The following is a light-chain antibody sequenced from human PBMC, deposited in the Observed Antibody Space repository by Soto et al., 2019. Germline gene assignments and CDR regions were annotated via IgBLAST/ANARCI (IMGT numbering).Light chain of an antibody. CDR2: EVS. V-gene: IGLV2-14*01. J-gene: IGLJ3*02. Sequence: QSVLTQPASVSGSPGQSITISCTGSSSDVGAYKYVSWFQQHPGKAPKLIIYEVSNRPSGVSDRFSGSKSGNTASLTISGLQAEDEADCHCSSYTTTTAWVFGGGTKLTVL. CDR1: SSDVGAYKY. CDR3: SSYTTTTAWV.